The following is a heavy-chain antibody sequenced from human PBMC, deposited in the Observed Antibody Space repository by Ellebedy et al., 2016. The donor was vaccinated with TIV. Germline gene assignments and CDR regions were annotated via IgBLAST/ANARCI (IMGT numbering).Heavy chain of an antibody. CDR2: IIPILGIA. D-gene: IGHD1-26*01. V-gene: IGHV1-69*04. Sequence: AASVKVSCKASGGTFSSYAISWVRQAPGQGLEWMGRIIPILGIANYAQKFQGRVTITADKSTSTAYMELSSLRSEDTAVYYCARESRVALPLDWGQGTLVTVSS. CDR3: ARESRVALPLD. CDR1: GGTFSSYA. J-gene: IGHJ4*02.